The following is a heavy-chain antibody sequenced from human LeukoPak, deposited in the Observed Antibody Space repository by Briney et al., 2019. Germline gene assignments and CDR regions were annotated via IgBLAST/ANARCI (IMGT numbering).Heavy chain of an antibody. D-gene: IGHD3-10*01. CDR2: ISSPGSSI. CDR1: GFTFSDYY. V-gene: IGHV3-11*04. CDR3: ASGKPGPYYYYLDV. Sequence: GGSLRLSCAASGFTFSDYYMTWMRQAPGKGLEWVSHISSPGSSILYADSVKGRFTISRDNAKNSLYLQMRSLRVEDTAIYYCASGKPGPYYYYLDVWGKGTKVTVSS. J-gene: IGHJ6*03.